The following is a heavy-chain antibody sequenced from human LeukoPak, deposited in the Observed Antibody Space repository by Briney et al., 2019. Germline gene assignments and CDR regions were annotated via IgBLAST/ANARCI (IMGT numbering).Heavy chain of an antibody. J-gene: IGHJ4*02. CDR2: ISSSSSYI. CDR1: GFTFSSYS. CDR3: ARDGVVPAAIFPFDY. Sequence: GGSLRLSCAASGFTFSSYSMNWVRKAPGKGLEWVSSISSSSSYIYYAHSVKGRFTFSRDNAKNSLYLQMNSLRAEDTAVYYCARDGVVPAAIFPFDYWGQGTLVTVSS. D-gene: IGHD2-2*02. V-gene: IGHV3-21*01.